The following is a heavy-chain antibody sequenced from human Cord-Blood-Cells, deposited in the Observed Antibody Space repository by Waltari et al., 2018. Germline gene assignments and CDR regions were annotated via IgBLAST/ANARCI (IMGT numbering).Heavy chain of an antibody. D-gene: IGHD1-20*01. V-gene: IGHV4-59*01. J-gene: IGHJ6*02. CDR2: IYYSGSP. CDR1: GGSISSYY. Sequence: QVQLQESGPGLVKPSETLSLTCTVSGGSISSYYWSWIRQPPGKGLEWIGYIYYSGSPNYNPSLKSRVTISVDTSKNQFSLKLSSVTAADTAVYYCARDRPITGTTFGYYYYGMDVWGQGTTVTVSS. CDR3: ARDRPITGTTFGYYYYGMDV.